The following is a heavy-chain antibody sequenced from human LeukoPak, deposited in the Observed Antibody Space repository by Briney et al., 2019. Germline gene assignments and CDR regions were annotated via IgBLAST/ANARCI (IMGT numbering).Heavy chain of an antibody. CDR2: ITGSGAFT. J-gene: IGHJ4*02. Sequence: GGSLRLSCAASGFTFITYSMTWVRQAPGRGLEWVSAITGSGAFTDCADSVKGRFTISRDNSKNTLYLQMNSLRAEDTAVYYCAKGYNCSGGSCYPALDYWGQGTLVTVSS. CDR3: AKGYNCSGGSCYPALDY. D-gene: IGHD2-15*01. CDR1: GFTFITYS. V-gene: IGHV3-23*01.